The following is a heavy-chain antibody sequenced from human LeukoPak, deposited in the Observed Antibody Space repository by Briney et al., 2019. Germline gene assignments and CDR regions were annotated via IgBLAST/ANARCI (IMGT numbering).Heavy chain of an antibody. CDR1: GFTYSSYS. V-gene: IGHV3-21*01. CDR3: ARDRGRIVATIYYFDY. J-gene: IGHJ4*02. Sequence: GGSLRLSCAASGFTYSSYSMNWVRQAPGKGLEWVSSISSSSSYIYYADSVKGRFTISRDNAKNSLYLQMNSLRAEDTAVYYCARDRGRIVATIYYFDYWGQGTLVTASS. D-gene: IGHD5-12*01. CDR2: ISSSSSYI.